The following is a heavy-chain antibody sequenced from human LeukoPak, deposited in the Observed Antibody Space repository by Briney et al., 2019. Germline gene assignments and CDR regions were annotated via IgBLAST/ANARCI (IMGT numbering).Heavy chain of an antibody. CDR2: IRYDGSSK. J-gene: IGHJ6*03. CDR3: AKELPGNMDV. V-gene: IGHV3-30*02. D-gene: IGHD1-14*01. CDR1: GFTFSSYG. Sequence: GGSLRLSCAASGFTFSSYGMHWVRQAPGKGLEWVAFIRYDGSSKYYADSVKGRFTISRDNSKNTLYLQMNSLRAEDTAVYYCAKELPGNMDVWGKGTTVTVSS.